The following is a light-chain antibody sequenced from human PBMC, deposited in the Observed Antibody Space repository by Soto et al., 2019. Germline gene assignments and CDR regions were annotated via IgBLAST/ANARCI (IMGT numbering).Light chain of an antibody. CDR2: DAS. CDR1: QDISNY. Sequence: DIQMTQSPSSLSASVGDRVTITCQASQDISNYLNWYQQKPGKAPKLLIYDASNLETGVPSRFSGIGSGTDVSFSISSPQPEDIATYYCQQYDNHLPITVGQGTRLEIK. CDR3: QQYDNHLPIT. V-gene: IGKV1-33*01. J-gene: IGKJ5*01.